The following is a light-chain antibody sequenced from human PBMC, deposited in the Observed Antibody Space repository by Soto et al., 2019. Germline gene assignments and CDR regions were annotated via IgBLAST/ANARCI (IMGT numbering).Light chain of an antibody. V-gene: IGKV1-5*01. CDR1: QSIGGW. Sequence: DVQMTQSPSTLSASVGDRVTISCRASQSIGGWLAWYGQKPGKAPRLLIYDASSLPGGVLSRFGCTGAATECTRTISSLQPDDVETDYCPQYSKYPVSFGQGTRLEIK. CDR3: PQYSKYPVS. CDR2: DAS. J-gene: IGKJ5*01.